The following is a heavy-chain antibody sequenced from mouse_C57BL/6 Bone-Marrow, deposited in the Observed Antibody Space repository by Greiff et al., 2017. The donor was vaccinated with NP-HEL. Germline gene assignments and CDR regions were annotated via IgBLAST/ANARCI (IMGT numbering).Heavy chain of an antibody. CDR1: GYTFTSYW. V-gene: IGHV1-69*01. CDR3: ARRRYYGYYFDD. J-gene: IGHJ2*01. D-gene: IGHD1-1*01. Sequence: QVQLQQPGAELVMPGASVKLSCKASGYTFTSYWMHWVKQRPGQGLEWIGEIDPSDSYTNYNQKFKGKSTLTVDKSSSTAYMQLSSLTSEDSAVYYCARRRYYGYYFDDWGQGTTLTVSS. CDR2: IDPSDSYT.